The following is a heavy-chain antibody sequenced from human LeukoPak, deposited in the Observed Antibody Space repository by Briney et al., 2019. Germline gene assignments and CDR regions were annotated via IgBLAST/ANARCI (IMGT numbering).Heavy chain of an antibody. CDR2: ISYDGSNK. CDR1: GFTLSSYA. CDR3: AREDGDYVNDY. V-gene: IGHV3-30*04. D-gene: IGHD4-17*01. J-gene: IGHJ4*02. Sequence: GGSLRLSCAASGFTLSSYAMHWVRQAPGKGLEWVAVISYDGSNKYYADSVKGRFTISRDNSKNTLYLQMNSLRAEDTAEYYCAREDGDYVNDYWGQGTLVTVSS.